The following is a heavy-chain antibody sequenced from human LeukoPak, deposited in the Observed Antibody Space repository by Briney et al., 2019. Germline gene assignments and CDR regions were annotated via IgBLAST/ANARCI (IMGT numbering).Heavy chain of an antibody. Sequence: PSEALSLTCTVSGYSISSGYYWGWIRQPPGKGLEWIGGIYHSGSTYYNPSLKSRVTISVDTSKNQFSLKLSSVTAADTAVYYCARDRLVDPFDYWGQGTLVTVSS. CDR3: ARDRLVDPFDY. J-gene: IGHJ4*02. D-gene: IGHD6-19*01. CDR2: IYHSGST. V-gene: IGHV4-38-2*02. CDR1: GYSISSGYY.